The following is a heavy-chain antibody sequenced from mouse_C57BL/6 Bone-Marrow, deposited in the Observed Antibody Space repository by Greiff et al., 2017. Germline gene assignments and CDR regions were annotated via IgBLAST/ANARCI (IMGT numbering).Heavy chain of an antibody. J-gene: IGHJ1*03. Sequence: QVQLQQSGAELVKPGASVKMSCKASGYTFTTYPIEWMKQNHGKSLEWIGNFHPYNDDTKYNEKFKGKATLTVEKSSSTVYLELSRVTSDDSAVYYCARGGDYDYPYWYFDVWGTGTTVTVSS. CDR3: ARGGDYDYPYWYFDV. V-gene: IGHV1-47*01. CDR2: FHPYNDDT. CDR1: GYTFTTYP. D-gene: IGHD2-4*01.